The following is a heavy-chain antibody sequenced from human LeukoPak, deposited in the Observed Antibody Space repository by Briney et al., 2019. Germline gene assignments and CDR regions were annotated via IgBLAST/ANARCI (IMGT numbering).Heavy chain of an antibody. CDR2: IYPGDSDT. CDR3: ARRGIAARGTRSRYAYYYYYMDV. Sequence: GESLKISCKGSGYSFTSYWIGWVRQMPGKGLEWMGIIYPGDSDTRYSPSFQGQVTISADKSISTAYLQWSSLKASDTAMYYCARRGIAARGTRSRYAYYYYYMDVWGKGTTVTVSS. D-gene: IGHD6-6*01. V-gene: IGHV5-51*01. CDR1: GYSFTSYW. J-gene: IGHJ6*03.